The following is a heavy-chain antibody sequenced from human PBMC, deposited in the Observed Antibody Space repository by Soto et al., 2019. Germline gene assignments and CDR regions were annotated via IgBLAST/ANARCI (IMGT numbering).Heavy chain of an antibody. CDR3: AREPDSSGYYGLEAFDI. D-gene: IGHD3-22*01. V-gene: IGHV1-18*01. Sequence: GASVKVSCKASGYTFTSYGISWVRQAPGQGLEWMGWISAYNGNTNYAQKLQGRVTMTTDTSTSTAYMELRSLRSDDTAVYYCAREPDSSGYYGLEAFDIWGQGTMVTVSS. CDR1: GYTFTSYG. CDR2: ISAYNGNT. J-gene: IGHJ3*02.